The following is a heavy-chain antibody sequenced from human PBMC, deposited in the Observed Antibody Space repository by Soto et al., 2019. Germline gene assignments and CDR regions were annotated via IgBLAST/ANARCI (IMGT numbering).Heavy chain of an antibody. D-gene: IGHD6-13*01. Sequence: SETLSLTCAVSGGSISTSSYYWGWIRQPPGKGLEWIGTIYYSGSTYYNPSLKSRITISVDTSKNQFSLRLSSVTATDTAVYYCARVSSPGHYNWFDPWGQGTLVTVS. CDR3: ARVSSPGHYNWFDP. CDR2: IYYSGST. CDR1: GGSISTSSYY. V-gene: IGHV4-39*01. J-gene: IGHJ5*02.